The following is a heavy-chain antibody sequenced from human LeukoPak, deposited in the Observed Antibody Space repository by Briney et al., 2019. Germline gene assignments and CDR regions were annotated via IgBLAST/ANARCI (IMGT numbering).Heavy chain of an antibody. CDR2: MFYSGSS. J-gene: IGHJ4*02. D-gene: IGHD6-19*01. Sequence: SETLSLTCTGSGGSISSYYWTWIRQPPGKGLEWIGYMFYSGSSNCNPSLRSRVTISVDTSKNQISLKLSSVTAADTAVYYCARFNRNSSGWIDYWGQGTLVTVSS. CDR3: ARFNRNSSGWIDY. V-gene: IGHV4-59*01. CDR1: GGSISSYY.